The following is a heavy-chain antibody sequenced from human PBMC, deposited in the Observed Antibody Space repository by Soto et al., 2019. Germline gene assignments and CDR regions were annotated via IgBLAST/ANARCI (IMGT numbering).Heavy chain of an antibody. CDR2: ISGSGGST. J-gene: IGHJ5*02. Sequence: GSLILSCAASGFTFSSYAISLVRQAPGKGLEWVSAISGSGGSTYYADSVKGRFTISRDNSKNTLYLQMNSLRAEDTAVYYCAKPYYYYDNWFDPWGQGTLVTVSS. CDR3: AKPYYYYDNWFDP. D-gene: IGHD3-22*01. V-gene: IGHV3-23*01. CDR1: GFTFSSYA.